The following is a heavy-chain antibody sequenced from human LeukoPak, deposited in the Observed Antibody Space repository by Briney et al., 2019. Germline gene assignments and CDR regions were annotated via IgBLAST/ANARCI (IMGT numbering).Heavy chain of an antibody. Sequence: GGSLRLSCAASGFTFDDYAMHWGRQAPGKGLEWVSLISGDGYTTYYADSVKGRFTISRDSSKNSLYLQMNGLRTEDTALYYCAKALRGYSYGTFDYWGQGTLVTVSS. J-gene: IGHJ4*02. CDR3: AKALRGYSYGTFDY. D-gene: IGHD5-18*01. CDR1: GFTFDDYA. V-gene: IGHV3-43*02. CDR2: ISGDGYTT.